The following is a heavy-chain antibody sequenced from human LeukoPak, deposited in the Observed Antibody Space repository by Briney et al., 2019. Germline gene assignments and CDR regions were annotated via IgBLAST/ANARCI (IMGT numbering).Heavy chain of an antibody. CDR2: ISGSGGST. Sequence: GGSLRLSCAASGFTFSSYAMSWVRQAPGKGLEWVSAISGSGGSTYYADSVKGRFTISRDNSKNTLYLQMNSLRAEDTAVYYCAKCPYDSSGYYDGWYFDLWGRGTLVTVSS. J-gene: IGHJ2*01. V-gene: IGHV3-23*01. CDR3: AKCPYDSSGYYDGWYFDL. CDR1: GFTFSSYA. D-gene: IGHD3-22*01.